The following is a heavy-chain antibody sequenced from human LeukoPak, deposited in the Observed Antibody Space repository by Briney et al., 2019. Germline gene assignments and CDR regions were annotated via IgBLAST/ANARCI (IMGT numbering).Heavy chain of an antibody. V-gene: IGHV4-59*01. Sequence: SETLSLTCTVSGGSISSYSWSWIRQPPGKGLEWIGYISYSGSTNYNPPLRSRATISLDTSKNQFSLKLSSVTAADTAVYYCARRVKTAAGMGYYGMDVWGQGTTVTVSS. CDR1: GGSISSYS. CDR2: ISYSGST. D-gene: IGHD6-13*01. CDR3: ARRVKTAAGMGYYGMDV. J-gene: IGHJ6*02.